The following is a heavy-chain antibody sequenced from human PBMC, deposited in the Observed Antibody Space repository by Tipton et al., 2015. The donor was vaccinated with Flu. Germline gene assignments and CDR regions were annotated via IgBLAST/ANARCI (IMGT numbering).Heavy chain of an antibody. CDR1: GYRFTTHD. D-gene: IGHD2-21*02. CDR2: MSPNSGKT. V-gene: IGHV1-8*01. J-gene: IGHJ4*02. CDR3: ARTPPKGDIDH. Sequence: QLVQSGAEMKKPGASGKVSCKASGYRFTTHDINWVRQASGQGLEWIGWMSPNSGKTGYAQKFQGRGTLTRDASVSTAYMEVTSLRPEDTAVYYCARTPPKGDIDHWGQGTLVTVSS.